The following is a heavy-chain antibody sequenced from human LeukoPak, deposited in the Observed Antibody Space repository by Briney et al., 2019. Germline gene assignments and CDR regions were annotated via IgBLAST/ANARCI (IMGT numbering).Heavy chain of an antibody. CDR1: GFTFSSYA. J-gene: IGHJ5*02. CDR3: AKDLSYGSGSGWFDP. Sequence: GGSLRLSCAASGFTFSSYAMGWVRQAPGKGLEWVSAISGSGGSTYYADSVKGRFTISRDNSKNTLYLQMNSLRAEDTAVYYCAKDLSYGSGSGWFDPWGQGTLVTVSS. V-gene: IGHV3-23*01. CDR2: ISGSGGST. D-gene: IGHD3-10*01.